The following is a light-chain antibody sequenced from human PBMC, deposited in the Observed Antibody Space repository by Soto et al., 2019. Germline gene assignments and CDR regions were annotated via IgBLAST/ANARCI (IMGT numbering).Light chain of an antibody. V-gene: IGKV3-11*01. CDR2: DAS. CDR1: QSVSTY. J-gene: IGKJ5*01. CDR3: LHRSDWPPGNT. Sequence: EIVLTQSPATLSLSPGESATLSCRASQSVSTYLAWYQQKPGQAPRLLISDASKRATGVPGRFSGSGSGTEFTLTISSLEPDDFVVYYCLHRSDWPPGNTFGHGTRLEI.